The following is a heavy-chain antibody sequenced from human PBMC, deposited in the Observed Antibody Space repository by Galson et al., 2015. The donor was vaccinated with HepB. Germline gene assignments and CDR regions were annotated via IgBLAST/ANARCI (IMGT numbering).Heavy chain of an antibody. J-gene: IGHJ4*02. CDR2: ISYDGNSE. Sequence: SMRLSCAASGFTFRSYAMNWVRQAPGKGLEWVAIISYDGNSEYYADSVKGRFTISRDDASNTLYLQMNSLTPEDTSVYYCARDRENPTGFDYWGQGTLVTASS. CDR1: GFTFRSYA. V-gene: IGHV3-30-3*01. CDR3: ARDRENPTGFDY. D-gene: IGHD1-14*01.